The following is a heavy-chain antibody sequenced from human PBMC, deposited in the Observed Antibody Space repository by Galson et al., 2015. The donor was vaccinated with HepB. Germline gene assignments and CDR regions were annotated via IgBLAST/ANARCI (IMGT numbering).Heavy chain of an antibody. CDR1: GFTFSNYA. Sequence: SLRLSCAASGFTFSNYAMHWVRQAPGKGLEWVSFISYDGTNKYYAHSVTGRFTISRDTSENTLYLQMNSLRPDDSAVYYCARGGGFYGSYTEYYFDDWGQGTRVTVS. CDR2: ISYDGTNK. CDR3: ARGGGFYGSYTEYYFDD. V-gene: IGHV3-30-3*01. J-gene: IGHJ4*02. D-gene: IGHD3-10*01.